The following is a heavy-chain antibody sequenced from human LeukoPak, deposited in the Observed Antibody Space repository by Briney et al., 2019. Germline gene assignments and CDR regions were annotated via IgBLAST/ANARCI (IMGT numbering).Heavy chain of an antibody. D-gene: IGHD5-18*01. J-gene: IGHJ4*02. CDR1: GDSFSGYY. V-gene: IGHV4-34*01. Sequence: SETLSLTCAVYGDSFSGYYWSWIRQPPGKGLEWMGEINHRGSTNYNPSLKGRGTISVDPSKNQFSRNLSSVTAADTAMYYCARSGYSYGYRGHFDYWGQGTLVTVSS. CDR3: ARSGYSYGYRGHFDY. CDR2: INHRGST.